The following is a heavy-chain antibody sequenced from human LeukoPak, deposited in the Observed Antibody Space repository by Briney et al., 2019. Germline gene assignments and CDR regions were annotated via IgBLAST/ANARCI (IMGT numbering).Heavy chain of an antibody. CDR2: IYYSGST. D-gene: IGHD3-10*01. Sequence: SETLSLTCTVSGVSISSYYWSWLRQPPGKGLEWIGYIYYSGSTYYNPSLKSRVTISVDTSENQFSLKLSSVTAADTAVYYCARDNGRGAYYYGSGSYFSPLNYYYGMDVWGQGTTVTVSS. CDR1: GVSISSYY. V-gene: IGHV4-59*12. CDR3: ARDNGRGAYYYGSGSYFSPLNYYYGMDV. J-gene: IGHJ6*02.